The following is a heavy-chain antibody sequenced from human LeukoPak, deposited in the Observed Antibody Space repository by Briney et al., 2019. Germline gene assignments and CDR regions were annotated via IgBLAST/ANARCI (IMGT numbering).Heavy chain of an antibody. CDR3: AKLRSGSPLWVHFDY. CDR2: I. D-gene: IGHD3-10*01. CDR1: GFTFSSYA. J-gene: IGHJ4*02. Sequence: GGSLRLSCAASGFTFSSYAMSWVRQAPGKGLEWVSAIKGRFTISRDNSKNTLYLQMNSLRAEDTAVYYCAKLRSGSPLWVHFDYWGQGTLVTVSS. V-gene: IGHV3-23*01.